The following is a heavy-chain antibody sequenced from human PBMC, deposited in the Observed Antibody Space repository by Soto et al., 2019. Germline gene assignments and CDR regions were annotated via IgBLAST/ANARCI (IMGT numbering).Heavy chain of an antibody. D-gene: IGHD6-13*01. CDR2: ISYDGSNK. J-gene: IGHJ6*02. V-gene: IGHV3-30*18. Sequence: PGGSLRLSCAASGFTFSSYGMHWVRQAPGKGLEWVAVISYDGSNKYYADSVKGRFTISRDSSRNTLYLQMNSLRAEDTAVYYCAKDRGTAAAFMDVWGQGTTVTVSS. CDR3: AKDRGTAAAFMDV. CDR1: GFTFSSYG.